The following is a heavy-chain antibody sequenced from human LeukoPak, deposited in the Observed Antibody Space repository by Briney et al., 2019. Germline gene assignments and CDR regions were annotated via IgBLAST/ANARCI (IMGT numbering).Heavy chain of an antibody. CDR3: ARESRGYSYYFDY. V-gene: IGHV3-66*01. CDR2: IYSGGST. Sequence: GGSLRLSCAASGFTVSSNYMSWVRQAPGKGLEWVSVIYSGGSTYYADSVKGRFTISRDNSKNTLYLQMNSLRGEDTAVYYCARESRGYSYYFDYWGQGTLVTVSS. D-gene: IGHD3-22*01. J-gene: IGHJ4*02. CDR1: GFTVSSNY.